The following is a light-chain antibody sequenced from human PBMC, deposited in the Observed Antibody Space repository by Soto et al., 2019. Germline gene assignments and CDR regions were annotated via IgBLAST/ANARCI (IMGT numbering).Light chain of an antibody. CDR2: GST. V-gene: IGLV1-40*01. Sequence: QSVLTQPPSLSGAPGQRVTISCTGSSSDIGAGSEVHWYQQLPGTAPKLLIFGSTNRPSGVPDRFSGSKSATSASLAITGLQAEDEADYSCQSYDNSLSAYVFGTGTQLTVL. CDR3: QSYDNSLSAYV. CDR1: SSDIGAGSE. J-gene: IGLJ1*01.